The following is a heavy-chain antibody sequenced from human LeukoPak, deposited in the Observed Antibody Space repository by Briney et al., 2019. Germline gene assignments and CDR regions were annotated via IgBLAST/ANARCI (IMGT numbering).Heavy chain of an antibody. V-gene: IGHV3-66*01. CDR3: ARGRPHYYFDY. CDR1: GFTVSSNY. Sequence: GGSLRLSCAASGFTVSSNYMSWVRQAPGKGLEWVSVIYSGGSTYYADSVKGRFTISRDNSKNTLYPQMNSLRAEDTAVYYCARGRPHYYFDYWGQGTLVTVSS. J-gene: IGHJ4*02. CDR2: IYSGGST.